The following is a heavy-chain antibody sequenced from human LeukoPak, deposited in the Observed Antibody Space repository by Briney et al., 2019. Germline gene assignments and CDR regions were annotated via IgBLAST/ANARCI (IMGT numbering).Heavy chain of an antibody. J-gene: IGHJ4*01. CDR1: GGTFSSYA. D-gene: IGHD1-26*01. CDR2: IIPIFGTA. V-gene: IGHV1-69*05. CDR3: ARGGVVGATHFDY. Sequence: GASVKVSCKASGGTFSSYAISWVRQAPGQGLEWMGGIIPIFGTANYAQKFQGRVTITTDESTSTAYMELSSLRSEDTAVYYCARGGVVGATHFDYWGQGTLVTVSS.